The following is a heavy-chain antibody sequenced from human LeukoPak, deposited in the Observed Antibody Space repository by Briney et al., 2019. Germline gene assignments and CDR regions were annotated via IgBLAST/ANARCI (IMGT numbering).Heavy chain of an antibody. CDR2: ISGSGGST. CDR3: TRVYYYDSSGNADDDAFDI. D-gene: IGHD3-22*01. J-gene: IGHJ3*02. CDR1: GFTFSSYA. Sequence: PGGSLRLSCAASGFTFSSYAMSWVRQAPGKGLEWVSAISGSGGSTYYADSVKDRFTISRDNSKNTLYLQMNSLRAEDTAVYYCTRVYYYDSSGNADDDAFDIWGQGTMVTVSS. V-gene: IGHV3-23*01.